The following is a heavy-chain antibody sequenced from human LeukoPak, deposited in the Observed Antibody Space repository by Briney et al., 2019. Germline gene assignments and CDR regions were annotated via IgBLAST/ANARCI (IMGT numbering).Heavy chain of an antibody. D-gene: IGHD3-22*01. CDR3: ARDLHYDSSGYSYCGMDV. CDR2: ISSSGSTI. V-gene: IGHV3-11*01. Sequence: PGGSLRLSCAASGFTLSDYYMSWIRQAPGKGLEWVSYISSSGSTIYYADSVKGRFTISRDNAKNSLYLQMNSLRAEDTAVYYCARDLHYDSSGYSYCGMDVWGQGTTVTVSS. J-gene: IGHJ6*02. CDR1: GFTLSDYY.